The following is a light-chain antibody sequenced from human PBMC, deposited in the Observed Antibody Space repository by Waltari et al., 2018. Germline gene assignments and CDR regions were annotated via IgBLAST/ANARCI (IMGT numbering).Light chain of an antibody. CDR1: SSNTGAGFN. J-gene: IGLJ1*01. CDR3: QSYDRSLSGYV. CDR2: SDN. Sequence: QSVLTQPPSVSGAPGQRVTISCTGSSSNTGAGFNAHWYQHLPGAAPKLVIFSDNNRPSGVPDRFSGSKSGTSASLAITGLQAEDEADYYCQSYDRSLSGYVFGPGTKVTVL. V-gene: IGLV1-40*01.